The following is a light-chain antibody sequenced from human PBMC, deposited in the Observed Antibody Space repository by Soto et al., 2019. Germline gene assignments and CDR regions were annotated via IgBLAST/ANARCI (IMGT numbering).Light chain of an antibody. J-gene: IGLJ2*01. Sequence: QAVVTQEPSLTVSPGGTVTLTCGSSTVSVTSSHFPYWIQQKPGQAPRTMICNTSNKQSWTPARFSGSLLGGKAALTLSGAQPEDEAEYYCLLAYSGARIFGGGTKLTVL. V-gene: IGLV7-46*01. CDR2: NTS. CDR1: TVSVTSSHF. CDR3: LLAYSGARI.